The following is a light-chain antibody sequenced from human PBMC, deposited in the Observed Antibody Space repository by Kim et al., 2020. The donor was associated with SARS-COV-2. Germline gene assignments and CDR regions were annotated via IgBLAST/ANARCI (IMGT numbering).Light chain of an antibody. CDR2: DAF. J-gene: IGKJ4*01. V-gene: IGKV3-11*01. CDR3: QQRSNWPLT. CDR1: QSVSSY. Sequence: LSPGERATLSCRASQSVSSYLAWYQQKPGQAPRLLIYDAFNRATGIPARFSGSRSGTDFTLTISSLEPEDFAVYYCQQRSNWPLTFGGGTKVDIK.